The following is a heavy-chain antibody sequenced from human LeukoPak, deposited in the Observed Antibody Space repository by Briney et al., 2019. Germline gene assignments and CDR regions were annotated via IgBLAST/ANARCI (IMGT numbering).Heavy chain of an antibody. CDR3: ARDRNGVVNAFDI. CDR1: GGSISSGGYY. CDR2: IYYIGNT. D-gene: IGHD2-8*01. V-gene: IGHV4-31*03. J-gene: IGHJ3*02. Sequence: SETLSLTCTVSGGSISSGGYYWRWIRQHPGKGLEWIGYIYYIGNTYYNPSLKGRLTMSVDTSKDQFSLKLSSVTAADTAVYYCARDRNGVVNAFDIWGQGTMVTVSS.